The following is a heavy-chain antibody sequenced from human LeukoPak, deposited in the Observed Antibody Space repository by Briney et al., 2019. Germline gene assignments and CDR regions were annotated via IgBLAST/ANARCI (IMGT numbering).Heavy chain of an antibody. CDR3: ARAVARWFGELSGSWFDP. CDR2: IFYSGST. D-gene: IGHD3-10*01. CDR1: SGSISTSNYY. Sequence: SETLSLTCTVSSGSISTSNYYWGWVRQPPGKALEWIGNIFYSGSTYYSPSLKSRVTISVDTSKNQFSLKLSSVTAADTAVYYCARAVARWFGELSGSWFDPWGQGTLVTVSS. V-gene: IGHV4-39*07. J-gene: IGHJ5*02.